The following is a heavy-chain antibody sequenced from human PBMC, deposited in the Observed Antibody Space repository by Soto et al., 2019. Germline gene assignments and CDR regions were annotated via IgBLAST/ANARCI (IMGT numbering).Heavy chain of an antibody. Sequence: ASVKVSCKASGYTFTSYGISWVRQAPGQGLEWMGWISAYNGNTNYAQKLQGRVTMTTDTSTSTAYMELRSLRSDDTAVYYCARGLSGEAARPIEGWFDPWGQGTLVTVSS. CDR2: ISAYNGNT. D-gene: IGHD6-6*01. J-gene: IGHJ5*02. CDR1: GYTFTSYG. CDR3: ARGLSGEAARPIEGWFDP. V-gene: IGHV1-18*01.